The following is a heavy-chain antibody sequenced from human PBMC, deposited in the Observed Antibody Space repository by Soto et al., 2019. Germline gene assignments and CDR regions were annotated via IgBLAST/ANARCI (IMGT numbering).Heavy chain of an antibody. CDR1: GYTFRRYG. CDR2: ISPYNGYT. J-gene: IGHJ3*02. CDR3: ARDAIPLSGNSLALDI. D-gene: IGHD2-15*01. Sequence: QVQLVQSGVEVKKPGTSAKVSCKASGYTFRRYGINWVRQAPGQGLEWMGWISPYNGYTSSAQTLQGRLNMTTDISTSPAYMELRTFRSDDTAVYYCARDAIPLSGNSLALDIWGQGTMVTVSS. V-gene: IGHV1-18*01.